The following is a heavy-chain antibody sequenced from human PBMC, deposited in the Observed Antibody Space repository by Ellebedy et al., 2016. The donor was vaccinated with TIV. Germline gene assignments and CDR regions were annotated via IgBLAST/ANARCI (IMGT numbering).Heavy chain of an antibody. D-gene: IGHD5-18*01. Sequence: AASVKVSCKASGYTFTSYYMHWVRQAPGQGLEWMGIINPSGGSTSYAQKFQGRVTMTRDTSTSTVYMELSSLRSEDTAVYYCARDRLVGGYSYGGEDYWGQGTLVTVSS. CDR3: ARDRLVGGYSYGGEDY. V-gene: IGHV1-46*01. CDR1: GYTFTSYY. CDR2: INPSGGST. J-gene: IGHJ4*02.